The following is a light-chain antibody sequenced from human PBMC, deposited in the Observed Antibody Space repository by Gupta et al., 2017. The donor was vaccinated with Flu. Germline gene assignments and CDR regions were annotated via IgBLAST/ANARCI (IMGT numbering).Light chain of an antibody. Sequence: EVVMTQSPATLSVSPGERATLSCRASQSVSSNLAWYQQKPGQAPRLLIYGASTRVTGIPARFSGSGSGTEFTLTISILQSEDFAVYYCQQDNNWPSTFGQGTKLEIK. V-gene: IGKV3-15*01. CDR3: QQDNNWPST. CDR2: GAS. CDR1: QSVSSN. J-gene: IGKJ2*01.